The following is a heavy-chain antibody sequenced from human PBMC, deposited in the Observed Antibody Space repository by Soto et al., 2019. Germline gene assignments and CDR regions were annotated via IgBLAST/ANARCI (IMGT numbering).Heavy chain of an antibody. CDR1: GFTFSTYC. J-gene: IGHJ4*02. Sequence: GGSLILSCAASGFTFSTYCRHWVRQAPGKGLEWVSYISSSGSIIYYGDSVKGRFTISRDNAKNSLYLQMNSLRAEDTAVYYCAATHRTTTFDYWGQGSLVTVSS. V-gene: IGHV3-48*04. D-gene: IGHD1-1*01. CDR3: AATHRTTTFDY. CDR2: ISSSGSII.